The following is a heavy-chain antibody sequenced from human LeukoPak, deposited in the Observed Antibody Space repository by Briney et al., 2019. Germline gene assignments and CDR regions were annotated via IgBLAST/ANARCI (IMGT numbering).Heavy chain of an antibody. V-gene: IGHV1-18*01. CDR2: ISGHNGKT. D-gene: IGHD3-22*01. CDR3: ARLRCYDSWGDAFDI. CDR1: GYTFTDYG. Sequence: ASVKVSCKAYGYTFTDYGVTWVRQAPGQGLEWMGWISGHNGKTDYAQKFQGRVTMTTDTSTNTAYMELRSLTSDDTAVYYCARLRCYDSWGDAFDIWGQGTMVTVSS. J-gene: IGHJ3*02.